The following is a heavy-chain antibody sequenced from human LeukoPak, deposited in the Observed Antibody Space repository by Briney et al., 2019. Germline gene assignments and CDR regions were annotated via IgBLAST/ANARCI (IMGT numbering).Heavy chain of an antibody. Sequence: SETLSLTCAVYGGSFSGYYWSWIRQPPGKGLEWIGEINHSGSTNYNPSLKSRVTISVDTSKNQFSLKLSSVTAADTAVYYCARGQYYYDSSGYYYPYWGQGTLVTVSS. D-gene: IGHD3-22*01. CDR3: ARGQYYYDSSGYYYPY. V-gene: IGHV4-34*01. CDR2: INHSGST. J-gene: IGHJ4*02. CDR1: GGSFSGYY.